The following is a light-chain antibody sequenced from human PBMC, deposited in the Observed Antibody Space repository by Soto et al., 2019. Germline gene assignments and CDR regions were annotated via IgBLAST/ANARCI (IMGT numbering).Light chain of an antibody. CDR3: QQYNNWPIT. Sequence: EIVLTQSPATLPLSPGERATLSCRASQSVSSYLAWYQQKPGKAPRLLIYGASTRATGIPARFSGSGSGTEFTLTISSLQSEDFAVYYCQQYNNWPITFGQGTRLEIK. CDR1: QSVSSY. J-gene: IGKJ5*01. V-gene: IGKV3-15*01. CDR2: GAS.